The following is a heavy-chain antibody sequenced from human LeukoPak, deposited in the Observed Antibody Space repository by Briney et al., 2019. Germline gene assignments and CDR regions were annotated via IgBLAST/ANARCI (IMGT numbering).Heavy chain of an antibody. CDR1: GFTVSSNY. J-gene: IGHJ4*02. CDR3: ARGSGYIIDY. Sequence: GGSLRLSCAASGFTVSSNYLNWVRQAPGKGLEWVSVIYSDGSTYYGDSVKCRFTISRDNSKNTLYLQMNSLRAEDTAVYYCARGSGYIIDYWGQGTLVTVSS. CDR2: IYSDGST. D-gene: IGHD5-12*01. V-gene: IGHV3-66*01.